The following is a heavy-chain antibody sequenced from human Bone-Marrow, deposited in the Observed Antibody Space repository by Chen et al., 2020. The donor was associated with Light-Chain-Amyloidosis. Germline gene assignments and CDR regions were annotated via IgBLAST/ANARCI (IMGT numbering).Heavy chain of an antibody. D-gene: IGHD7-27*01. Sequence: EVQLVESGGGLVQPGGSLRLSCAASGFTFSSYAMSWVRQAPGKGLEWVSAISGRGGSTYYADAVKGRFTISRDNSKNTLYLQMNSLRAEDTAVYYCAKDLGGELGGFDYWGQGTLVTVSS. V-gene: IGHV3-23*04. J-gene: IGHJ4*02. CDR1: GFTFSSYA. CDR2: ISGRGGST. CDR3: AKDLGGELGGFDY.